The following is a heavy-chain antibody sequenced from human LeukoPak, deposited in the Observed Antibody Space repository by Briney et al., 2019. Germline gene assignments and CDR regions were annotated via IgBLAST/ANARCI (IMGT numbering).Heavy chain of an antibody. CDR3: AKVPRQHDNWFDP. CDR1: GFTFSSHS. CDR2: ISSDSTII. Sequence: GGSLRLSCAVSGFTFSSHSMNWVRQAPGKGLEWISYISSDSTIIHYADSVKGRFTISRDDAKSSLYLQMNSLRAEDTAIYYCAKVPRQHDNWFDPWGQGTLVTVSS. D-gene: IGHD3-9*01. V-gene: IGHV3-48*01. J-gene: IGHJ5*02.